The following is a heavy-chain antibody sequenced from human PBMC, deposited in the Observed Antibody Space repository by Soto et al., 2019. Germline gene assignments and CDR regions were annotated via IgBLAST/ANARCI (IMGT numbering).Heavy chain of an antibody. CDR2: INHSGSP. Sequence: QVQLQQWGAGLLKPSETLSLTCAVYGGSFSGYYWSWIRQPPGKGLEWIGEINHSGSPNYNPSLKSRVTISVDTSKNQFSLKLSSVTAADTAVYYCARGRGTRSSRDDYWGQGTLVTVSS. D-gene: IGHD2-2*01. V-gene: IGHV4-34*01. CDR1: GGSFSGYY. J-gene: IGHJ4*02. CDR3: ARGRGTRSSRDDY.